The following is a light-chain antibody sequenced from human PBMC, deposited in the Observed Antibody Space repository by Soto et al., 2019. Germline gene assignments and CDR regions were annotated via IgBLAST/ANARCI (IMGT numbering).Light chain of an antibody. J-gene: IGKJ1*01. Sequence: EIVWTHSPGPLFLSQGERATFSCRAGQIFTSNYLAWYQRKPGQAPRPLILVASSRATGIPDRFSGSGSGTDFTLTISRLEPEDFAVYYCQQYGSSQSFGQGTKVEIK. CDR3: QQYGSSQS. CDR1: QIFTSNY. V-gene: IGKV3-20*01. CDR2: VAS.